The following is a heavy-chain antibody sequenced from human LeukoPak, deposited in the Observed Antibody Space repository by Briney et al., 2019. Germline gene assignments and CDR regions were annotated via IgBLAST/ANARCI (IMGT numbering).Heavy chain of an antibody. CDR2: IYPGDSVT. J-gene: IGHJ5*02. CDR1: GYSFTNYW. CDR3: ARRGNCWFDP. V-gene: IGHV5-51*01. D-gene: IGHD1-7*01. Sequence: GESLKISCKGSGYSFTNYWIGWVRQMPGKGLEWMGIIYPGDSVTRYSPSFQGQVTISADTSISTAYLQWSSLKASDTAIYYCARRGNCWFDPWGQGTLVTVSS.